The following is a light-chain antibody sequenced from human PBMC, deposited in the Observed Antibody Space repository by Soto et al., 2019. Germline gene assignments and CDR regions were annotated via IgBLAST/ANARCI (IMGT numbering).Light chain of an antibody. J-gene: IGLJ1*01. CDR2: QVT. V-gene: IGLV2-14*01. Sequence: QSALTQLAAVSGSPGQSSTISCTETSSDLAIYNYASWYQQQPGKAPKPGFDQVTKRPSGDSNRFSGSRSGNTASLTISRLQAEDEADYSCSSYRDSSNYVFGTGTKVTVL. CDR3: SSYRDSSNYV. CDR1: SSDLAIYNY.